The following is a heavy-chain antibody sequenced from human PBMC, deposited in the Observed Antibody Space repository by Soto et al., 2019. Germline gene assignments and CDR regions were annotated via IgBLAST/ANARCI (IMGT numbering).Heavy chain of an antibody. CDR2: INHSGST. CDR1: GGSFSGYY. CDR3: ARDTGIYDFWSGYYTNYYYYMDV. J-gene: IGHJ6*03. Sequence: PSETLSLTCAVYGGSFSGYYWSLIRQPPGKGLEWIGEINHSGSTNYNPSLKSRVTISVDTSKNQFSLKLSSVTAADTAVYYCARDTGIYDFWSGYYTNYYYYMDVWGKGTTVTVSS. D-gene: IGHD3-3*01. V-gene: IGHV4-34*01.